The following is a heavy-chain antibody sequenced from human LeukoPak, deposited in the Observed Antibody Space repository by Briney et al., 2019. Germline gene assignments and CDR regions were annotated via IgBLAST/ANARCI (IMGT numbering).Heavy chain of an antibody. CDR3: ARGPTTVTRAFDY. J-gene: IGHJ4*02. CDR1: GGSFSIYY. CDR2: IYTSGST. Sequence: SETLALTCTVSGGSFSIYYWSWIRQPAGKGLEWIGHIYTSGSTNYNPSLKSRVTMSVDTSKNQFSLHLSSVTAADTAVYYCARGPTTVTRAFDYWGQGILVTVSS. D-gene: IGHD4-17*01. V-gene: IGHV4-4*07.